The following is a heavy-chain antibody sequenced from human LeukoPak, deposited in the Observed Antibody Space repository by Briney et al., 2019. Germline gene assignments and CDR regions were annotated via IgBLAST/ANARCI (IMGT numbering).Heavy chain of an antibody. CDR3: AGGYCSAGSCYKGDY. CDR2: ISSSTTYI. CDR1: GFTFSTYT. J-gene: IGHJ4*02. V-gene: IGHV3-21*06. D-gene: IGHD2-15*01. Sequence: GGSLRLSCAASGFTFSTYTMNWVRQAPGKGLEWISAISSSTTYIYYADSVKGRFTISGDNAKNSLFLQMNSLRAEDTAVYYCAGGYCSAGSCYKGDYWGQGTLVTVSS.